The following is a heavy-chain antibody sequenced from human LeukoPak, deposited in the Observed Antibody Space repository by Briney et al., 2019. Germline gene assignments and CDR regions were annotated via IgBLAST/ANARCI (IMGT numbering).Heavy chain of an antibody. D-gene: IGHD3-10*01. Sequence: GGSLRLSCAASGFTFSNSWMSWVRQAPGKGLEWVANIKQDGSEKYYVDSVKGRFTISRDNAKNSLYLQMNSLRAEDTAVYYCASTMVRGVTPFDYWGQGTLVTVSS. CDR2: IKQDGSEK. CDR1: GFTFSNSW. CDR3: ASTMVRGVTPFDY. J-gene: IGHJ4*02. V-gene: IGHV3-7*01.